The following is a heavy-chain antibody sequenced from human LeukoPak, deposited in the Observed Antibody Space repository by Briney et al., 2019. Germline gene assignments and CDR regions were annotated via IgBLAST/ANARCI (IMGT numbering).Heavy chain of an antibody. Sequence: SETLSLTCTVSGGSISSSSYYWGWIRQPPGKGLEWIGSIYYSGSTYYNPSLKSRVTISVDTSKNQFSLKLSSVTAADTAVYYCARGEYSSLYDYWGQGTLVTVSS. CDR3: ARGEYSSLYDY. CDR1: GGSISSSSYY. D-gene: IGHD6-6*01. CDR2: IYYSGST. V-gene: IGHV4-39*07. J-gene: IGHJ4*02.